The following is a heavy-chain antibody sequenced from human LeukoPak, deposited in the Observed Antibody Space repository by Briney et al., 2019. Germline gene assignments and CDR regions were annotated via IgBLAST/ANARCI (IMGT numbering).Heavy chain of an antibody. CDR1: GGSISSGSYY. Sequence: SQTLSLTCTVSGGSISSGSYYWSWIRQPAGKGLEWIGRIDTSGSTNYNPSLKSRVTISVDTSKNQFSLKLSSVTAADTAVYYCARSIIRYCSSTSCYSNFDYWGQGTLVTVSS. J-gene: IGHJ4*02. CDR3: ARSIIRYCSSTSCYSNFDY. V-gene: IGHV4-61*02. D-gene: IGHD2-2*01. CDR2: IDTSGST.